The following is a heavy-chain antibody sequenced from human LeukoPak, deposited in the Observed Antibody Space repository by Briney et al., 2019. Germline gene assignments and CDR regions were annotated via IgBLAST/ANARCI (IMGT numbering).Heavy chain of an antibody. CDR2: IYYSGST. CDR1: GGSISSYY. Sequence: SETLSLTCTVSGGSISSYYWSWIGQPPGKGLEWIGSIYYSGSTNCNPSLKSRVTISVDTSKNQFSLKLSSVTAADTAVYYCARTYCSSTSCYEDWCDPWGQGTLVTVSS. J-gene: IGHJ5*02. CDR3: ARTYCSSTSCYEDWCDP. V-gene: IGHV4-59*01. D-gene: IGHD2-2*01.